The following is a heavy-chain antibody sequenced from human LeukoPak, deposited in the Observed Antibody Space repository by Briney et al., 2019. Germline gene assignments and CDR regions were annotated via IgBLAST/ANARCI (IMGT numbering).Heavy chain of an antibody. V-gene: IGHV1-8*03. Sequence: GASVKVSCKASGYTFTSYDINWVRQATGQGLERMGWMNPNSGNTGYAQKFQGRVTITRNTSISTAYMELSSLRSEDTAVYYCARSFTGYDSSGYYYVNYFDYWGQGTLVTVSS. J-gene: IGHJ4*02. CDR3: ARSFTGYDSSGYYYVNYFDY. CDR1: GYTFTSYD. CDR2: MNPNSGNT. D-gene: IGHD3-22*01.